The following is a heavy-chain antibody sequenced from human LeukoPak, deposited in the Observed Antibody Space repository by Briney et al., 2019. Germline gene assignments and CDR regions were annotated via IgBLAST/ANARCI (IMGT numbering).Heavy chain of an antibody. CDR3: ARDLWFGELLFDY. D-gene: IGHD3-10*01. V-gene: IGHV3-48*03. CDR1: GFTFSSYE. J-gene: IGHJ4*02. CDR2: ISSSGSTI. Sequence: GGSLRLSCAASGFTFSSYEMNWVRQAPGKGLEWVSYISSSGSTIYYADSVKGQFTISRDNAKNSLYLQMNSLRAEDTAVYYCARDLWFGELLFDYWGQGTLVTVSS.